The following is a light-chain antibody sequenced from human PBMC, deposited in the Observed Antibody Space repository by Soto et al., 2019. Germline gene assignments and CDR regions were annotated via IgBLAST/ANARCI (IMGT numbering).Light chain of an antibody. V-gene: IGKV1-9*01. CDR1: EGISTY. Sequence: IQLTQSPSSLSASVGDRVTITCWASEGISTYVAWYQQKPGTAPKLLIYAASTLQSGVPSRFSGSGSGTHFTLTIISLQPEDFATYYCQQLHSFPRTFGQGTKLEIK. J-gene: IGKJ2*02. CDR2: AAS. CDR3: QQLHSFPRT.